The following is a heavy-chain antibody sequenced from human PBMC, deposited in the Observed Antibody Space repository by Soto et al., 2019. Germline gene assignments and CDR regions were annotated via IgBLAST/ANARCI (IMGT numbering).Heavy chain of an antibody. CDR1: GFTFSNYY. CDR2: ISSTGRTI. J-gene: IGHJ4*02. D-gene: IGHD6-19*01. CDR3: ARSYSSGWEFDY. Sequence: GGSLRLSCGASGFTFSNYYMSWIRQAPGKGLEWVSYISSTGRTIYYADSVKGRFTVSRDNAQNSLSLKLNSLRVEDTAVYYCARSYSSGWEFDYGGQGTQVTVSS. V-gene: IGHV3-11*01.